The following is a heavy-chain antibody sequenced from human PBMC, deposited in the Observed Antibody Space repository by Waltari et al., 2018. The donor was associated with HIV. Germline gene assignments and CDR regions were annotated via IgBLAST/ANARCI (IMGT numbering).Heavy chain of an antibody. CDR1: GFTFSSYS. CDR3: ARDRQGTVTKDFDY. Sequence: EVQLVESGGGLVKPGGSLRLSCAASGFTFSSYSMNWVRQAPGKVLEWVSSISSSSTFIYYADSVKGRFTISRDNAKNSLYLQMNSLRAEDTAVYYCARDRQGTVTKDFDYWGQGTLVTVSS. CDR2: ISSSSTFI. J-gene: IGHJ4*02. D-gene: IGHD4-17*01. V-gene: IGHV3-21*01.